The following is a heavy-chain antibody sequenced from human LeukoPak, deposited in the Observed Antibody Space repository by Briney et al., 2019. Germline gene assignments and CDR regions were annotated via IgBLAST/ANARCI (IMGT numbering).Heavy chain of an antibody. Sequence: ASVKVSCKASGYTFTGYYMHWVRQAPGQGLEWMRRINPNSGGTNYAQKFQGRVTMTRATSISTAYMELSRLRSDDTAVYYCARDPHDYGETGVDYWGQGTLVTVSS. D-gene: IGHD4-17*01. V-gene: IGHV1-2*06. CDR3: ARDPHDYGETGVDY. CDR2: INPNSGGT. J-gene: IGHJ4*02. CDR1: GYTFTGYY.